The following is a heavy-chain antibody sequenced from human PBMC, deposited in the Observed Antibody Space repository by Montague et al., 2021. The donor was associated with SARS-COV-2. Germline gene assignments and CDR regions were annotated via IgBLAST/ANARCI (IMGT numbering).Heavy chain of an antibody. CDR3: ARIHYYGPGRYLSYYGRDV. CDR2: IYDSGNT. CDR1: GGSISSGNNY. J-gene: IGHJ6*02. D-gene: IGHD3-10*01. V-gene: IGHV4-31*03. Sequence: TLSLTCTVSGGSISSGNNYWSWIRLHPGRGLEGIAFIYDSGNTDYNPSLKSRITISVDTPKNQFSLRLSSVTAADTAVYYCARIHYYGPGRYLSYYGRDVWGQGTAVTVSS.